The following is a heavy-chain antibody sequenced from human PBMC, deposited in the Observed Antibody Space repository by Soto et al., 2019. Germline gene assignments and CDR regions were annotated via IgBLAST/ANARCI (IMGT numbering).Heavy chain of an antibody. Sequence: QVQLVESGGGLVKPGGSLRLSCAASGFTFSDYSMSWIRQAPGKGLEWVSYISSSGSTIYYADSVKGRFTISRDNAKNSLYLQMNSLRAEDTAVYYCASGCGYDYVWGSYRQYYFDYWGQGTLVTVSS. CDR1: GFTFSDYS. CDR2: ISSSGSTI. CDR3: ASGCGYDYVWGSYRQYYFDY. V-gene: IGHV3-11*01. J-gene: IGHJ4*02. D-gene: IGHD3-16*02.